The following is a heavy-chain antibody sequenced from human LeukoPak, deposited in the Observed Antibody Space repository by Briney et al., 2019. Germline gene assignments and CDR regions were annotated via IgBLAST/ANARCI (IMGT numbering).Heavy chain of an antibody. D-gene: IGHD3-3*01. CDR3: AKDGRIAIFGVVIIGRKNNWFDP. V-gene: IGHV3-23*01. Sequence: AGGSLRLSCAAPGFTFSSYAMSWVRQAPGKGLEWVSAISGSGGSTYYADSVKGRFTISRDNSKNTLYLQMNSLRAEDTAVYYCAKDGRIAIFGVVIIGRKNNWFDPWGQGTLVTVSS. J-gene: IGHJ5*02. CDR2: ISGSGGST. CDR1: GFTFSSYA.